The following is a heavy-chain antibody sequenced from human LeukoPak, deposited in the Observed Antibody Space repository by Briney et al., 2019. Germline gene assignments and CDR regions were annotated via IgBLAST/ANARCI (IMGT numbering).Heavy chain of an antibody. CDR2: ISASGSYI. V-gene: IGHV3-21*01. Sequence: GGSLRLSCAASGFIFDTYRMNWVRQASGKGLEWVSSISASGSYIYYADSLKGRFTMSRDNTKNSLYLQMNSLRAEDTAVYYCARDSPGTTASDYWGQGTLVTVSS. D-gene: IGHD1-1*01. J-gene: IGHJ4*02. CDR3: ARDSPGTTASDY. CDR1: GFIFDTYR.